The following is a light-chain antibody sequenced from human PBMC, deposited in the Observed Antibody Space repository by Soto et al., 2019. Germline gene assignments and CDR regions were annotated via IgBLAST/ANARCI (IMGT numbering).Light chain of an antibody. J-gene: IGLJ1*01. V-gene: IGLV2-14*01. CDR3: SSYRSSSTPYV. CDR1: SSDVGAYNY. CDR2: EVS. Sequence: QSGLTQPASGSGSPGQSITVSCTGSSSDVGAYNYVSWYQQHPGKAPKLMIYEVSNRPSGVSNRFSGSKSGNTASLTISGLQAEDEADYYCSSYRSSSTPYVFGTGTKVTVL.